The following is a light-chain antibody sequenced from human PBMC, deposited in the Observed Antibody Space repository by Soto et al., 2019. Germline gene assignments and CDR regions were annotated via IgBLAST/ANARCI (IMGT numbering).Light chain of an antibody. CDR1: QSISGW. J-gene: IGKJ5*01. CDR2: KAS. Sequence: DIQMTQSPYTLSSSVGDRATVTCRASQSISGWLAWYQQKPGKDTKILIYKASSLESGVKSRFSGSGSGTEFTLTISSMQPDDFATYYCKQYNSYPITFGKGTRVEIK. CDR3: KQYNSYPIT. V-gene: IGKV1-5*03.